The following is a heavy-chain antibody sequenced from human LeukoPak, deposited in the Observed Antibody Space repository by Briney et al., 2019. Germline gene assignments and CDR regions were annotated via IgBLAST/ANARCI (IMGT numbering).Heavy chain of an antibody. J-gene: IGHJ4*02. CDR1: GGSFSGYY. CDR3: ARGSYGSGTPQGAPFDY. CDR2: INHSGST. Sequence: SETLSHTCAVYGGSFSGYYWSWIRQPPGKGLEWIGEINHSGSTNYNPSLKSRVTISVDTSKNQFSLKLSSVTAADTAVYYCARGSYGSGTPQGAPFDYWGQGTLVTVSS. V-gene: IGHV4-34*01. D-gene: IGHD3-10*01.